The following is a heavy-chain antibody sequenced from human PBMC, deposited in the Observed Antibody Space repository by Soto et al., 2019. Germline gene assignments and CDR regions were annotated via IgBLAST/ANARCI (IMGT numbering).Heavy chain of an antibody. V-gene: IGHV3-23*01. CDR3: ALLGRSGSGRPYYYGMEV. CDR1: GLTFSYFA. Sequence: EVQLLESGGGLVQPGGSLRLSCAVSGLTFSYFAMSWVRQAPGKGLAWVSAISGSGGITYYADSVKGRFTISRDNSKNTLFLQMNSLSAEDTAVYYCALLGRSGSGRPYYYGMEVWGQGTTVTVSS. CDR2: ISGSGGIT. J-gene: IGHJ6*02. D-gene: IGHD3-10*01.